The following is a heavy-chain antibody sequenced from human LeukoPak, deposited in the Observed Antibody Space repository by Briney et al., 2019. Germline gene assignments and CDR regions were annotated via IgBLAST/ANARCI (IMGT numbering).Heavy chain of an antibody. J-gene: IGHJ4*02. CDR2: ISSTGGST. V-gene: IGHV3-64*01. D-gene: IGHD1-26*01. CDR3: ARVSDGSYYYY. CDR1: GFTFSNYA. Sequence: GGSLRLSCAASGFTFSNYAMHWVRRRPGKGLEYVSGISSTGGSTHYANSVKGRFTISRDNSKNTLYFQMGSLRAEDMAVYYCARVSDGSYYYYWGQGALVTVSS.